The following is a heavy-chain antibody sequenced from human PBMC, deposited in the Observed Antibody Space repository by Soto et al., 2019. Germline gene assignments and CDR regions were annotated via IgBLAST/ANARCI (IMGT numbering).Heavy chain of an antibody. V-gene: IGHV5-51*01. D-gene: IGHD3-22*01. CDR2: IYPGDSDT. CDR3: ARPSTYYYDSSGYYYVTYFDY. Sequence: GESLKISCKASGFIFTSYWIGWVRQMPGKGLEWMGIIYPGDSDTRYSPSFQGLVTISADKSISTAYLQWSSLKASATAMYYCARPSTYYYDSSGYYYVTYFDYWGQHTLVTVSS. J-gene: IGHJ4*02. CDR1: GFIFTSYW.